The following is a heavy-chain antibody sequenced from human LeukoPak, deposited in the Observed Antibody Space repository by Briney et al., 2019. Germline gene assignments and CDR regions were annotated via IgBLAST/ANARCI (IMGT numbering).Heavy chain of an antibody. Sequence: PSETLSLTCTDSGGSISSYYGSWIRQPPGKGLEWIGYIYYSGSTNYNPSLKSRVTMSVDTPKNQFSLKLSSVTAADTAVYYCASTEVAHGLGYCSGGSCYRSWALDYWGQGTLVTVSS. CDR3: ASTEVAHGLGYCSGGSCYRSWALDY. J-gene: IGHJ4*02. V-gene: IGHV4-59*08. D-gene: IGHD2-15*01. CDR2: IYYSGST. CDR1: GGSISSYY.